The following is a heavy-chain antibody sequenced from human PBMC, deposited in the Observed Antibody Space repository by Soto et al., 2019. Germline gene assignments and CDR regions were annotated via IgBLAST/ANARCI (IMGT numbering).Heavy chain of an antibody. V-gene: IGHV4-59*01. D-gene: IGHD3-3*01. CDR3: ARGYDFWSGYYPEVLDNYYYGMDV. CDR2: IYYSGST. CDR1: GGSISSYY. Sequence: SETLSLTCTVSGGSISSYYWSWIRQPPGKGLEWIGYIYYSGSTNYNPSLKSRVTISVDTSKNQFSLKLSSVTAADTAVYYCARGYDFWSGYYPEVLDNYYYGMDVWGQGTTVTAP. J-gene: IGHJ6*02.